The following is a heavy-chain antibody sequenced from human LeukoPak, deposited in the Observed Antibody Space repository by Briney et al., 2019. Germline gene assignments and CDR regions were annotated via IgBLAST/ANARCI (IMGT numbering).Heavy chain of an antibody. CDR1: GGSFSGYY. V-gene: IGHV4-34*01. CDR2: INHSGST. Sequence: SEPLSLTCAVYGGSFSGYYWSWIRQPPGKGLEWIGEINHSGSTNYNPSLKSRVTISVDTSKNQFSLKLSSVTAADTAVYYCARGWVVYSSSWYVPELAYWGQGTLVTVSS. D-gene: IGHD6-13*01. CDR3: ARGWVVYSSSWYVPELAY. J-gene: IGHJ4*02.